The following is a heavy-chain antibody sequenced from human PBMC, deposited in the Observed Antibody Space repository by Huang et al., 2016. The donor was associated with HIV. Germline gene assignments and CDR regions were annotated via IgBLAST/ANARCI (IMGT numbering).Heavy chain of an antibody. D-gene: IGHD1-26*01. CDR2: LASVNSYR. Sequence: EVQLVESGGGLVKPGGSLRPSCVASGFPFSDYTMNWVRQAPGKGLEWVSSLASVNSYRHYADSVKGRFTIFRDNAKNSLFLQMSSLGAQDTAVYFCVRGDYYATYFNYYAMDVWGHGTTVTVSS. V-gene: IGHV3-21*01. J-gene: IGHJ6*02. CDR3: VRGDYYATYFNYYAMDV. CDR1: GFPFSDYT.